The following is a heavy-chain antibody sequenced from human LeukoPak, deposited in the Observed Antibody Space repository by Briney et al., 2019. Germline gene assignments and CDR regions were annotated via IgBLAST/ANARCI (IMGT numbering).Heavy chain of an antibody. D-gene: IGHD3-10*01. J-gene: IGHJ5*02. V-gene: IGHV4-34*01. CDR3: ATRRRKWFGELLPPQDNWFDP. Sequence: SETLSLTCAVYGGSFSGYYWSWIRQPPGKRLEWIGEINHSGSTNYNPSLKSRVTISVDTSKNQFSLKLSSVTAADTAVYYCATRRRKWFGELLPPQDNWFDPWGQGTLVTVSS. CDR2: INHSGST. CDR1: GGSFSGYY.